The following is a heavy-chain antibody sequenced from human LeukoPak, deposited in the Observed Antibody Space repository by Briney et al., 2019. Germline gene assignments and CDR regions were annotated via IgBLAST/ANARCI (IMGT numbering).Heavy chain of an antibody. CDR3: ATRRGGYGSGELDF. CDR2: IYYSEST. J-gene: IGHJ4*02. D-gene: IGHD3-10*01. Sequence: SETLSLTCTVSGGSLNNYYWFWIRQPPGKGLEYIGFIYYSESTNYNPPLTSRVTISLDTSKNHFSLKLSPVTAAESAVDYWATRRGGYGSGELDFWGQGTLVTVSP. CDR1: GGSLNNYY. V-gene: IGHV4-59*12.